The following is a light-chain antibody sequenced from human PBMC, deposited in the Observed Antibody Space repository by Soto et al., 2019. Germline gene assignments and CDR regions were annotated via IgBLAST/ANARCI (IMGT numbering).Light chain of an antibody. J-gene: IGLJ2*01. Sequence: QSALTQPASVSGSPGQSITISCTGTSSDIGGYNYVSWYQQYPGKAPKLMIYDVTNRPSGVSNRFSGSKSGNTASLTISGLQAEDERDYYFASYTSDSTLVFGAGTKLTVL. CDR3: ASYTSDSTLV. CDR2: DVT. V-gene: IGLV2-14*01. CDR1: SSDIGGYNY.